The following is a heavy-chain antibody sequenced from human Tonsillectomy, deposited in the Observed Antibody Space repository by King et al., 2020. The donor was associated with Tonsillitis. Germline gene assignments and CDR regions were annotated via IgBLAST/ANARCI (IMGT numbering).Heavy chain of an antibody. CDR2: IYYSGSP. Sequence: VQLQESGPGLVKPSQTLSLTCAVSGGSIASRVSSWSWIRRPPGKGLEWIGYIYYSGSPYYNPSLKSRVTISVDTSRNQFSLKLSSVTAADTAVYYCARHGYDSSDYYYPFFDYWGQGTLVTVSS. V-gene: IGHV4-30-4*07. CDR3: ARHGYDSSDYYYPFFDY. D-gene: IGHD3-22*01. J-gene: IGHJ4*02. CDR1: GGSIASRVSS.